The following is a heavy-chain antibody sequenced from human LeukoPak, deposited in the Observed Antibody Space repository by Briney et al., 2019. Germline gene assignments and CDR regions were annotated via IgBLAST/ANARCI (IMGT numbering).Heavy chain of an antibody. Sequence: ASVKVSCKASGYTFTGHYIHRVRQAPGQGLEWMGWINTKNAGTNFAQRFPGRVTMTRDTSISTIYMELSRLRSDDTALYYCARSLCIGSVPVGFDYWGQGTLVTVSS. D-gene: IGHD1-26*01. CDR1: GYTFTGHY. CDR3: ARSLCIGSVPVGFDY. V-gene: IGHV1-2*02. J-gene: IGHJ4*02. CDR2: INTKNAGT.